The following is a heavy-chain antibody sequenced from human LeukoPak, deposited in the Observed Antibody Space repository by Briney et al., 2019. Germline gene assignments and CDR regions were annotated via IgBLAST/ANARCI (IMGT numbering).Heavy chain of an antibody. CDR2: IYYSGST. V-gene: IGHV4-39*07. CDR3: XXGGAVAVPDWYFDL. J-gene: IGHJ2*01. Sequence: PSETLSLTCTVSGGSISSSSYYWGWIRQPPGKGLEWIGSIYYSGSTYYNPSLKSRVTISVDTSKNQFSLKLSSVTAADTAVYYXXXGGAVAVPDWYFDLWGRGTLVTVSS. D-gene: IGHD6-19*01. CDR1: GGSISSSSYY.